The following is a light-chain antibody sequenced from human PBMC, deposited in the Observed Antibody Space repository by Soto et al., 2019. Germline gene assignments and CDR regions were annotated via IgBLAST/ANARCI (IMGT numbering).Light chain of an antibody. CDR2: KAS. CDR1: QSISSW. Sequence: DIQMTKSPSTLSASVGDRVTITCRASQSISSWLAWYQQKPGKAPKLLIYKASSLESGVPSRFNGSGSGTEFTLTISSLQPDDFATYYCQQYNSYSYTFGQGTKVDIK. J-gene: IGKJ2*01. CDR3: QQYNSYSYT. V-gene: IGKV1-5*03.